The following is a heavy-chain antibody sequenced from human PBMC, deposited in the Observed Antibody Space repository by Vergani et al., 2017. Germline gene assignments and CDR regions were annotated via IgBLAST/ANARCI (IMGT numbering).Heavy chain of an antibody. J-gene: IGHJ5*02. CDR3: ARIVAPMVRGVQLGWFDP. CDR2: IFSNDEK. CDR1: GFSLSNARMG. D-gene: IGHD3-10*01. Sequence: QVTLKESGPVLVKPTETLTPTCSVSGFSLSNARMGVSWIRQPPGKALEWLAHIFSNDEKSYSTSLKSRLTISKHTSKSQVVLTMTNMDPVDTATYYCARIVAPMVRGVQLGWFDPWGQGTLVTVSS. V-gene: IGHV2-26*01.